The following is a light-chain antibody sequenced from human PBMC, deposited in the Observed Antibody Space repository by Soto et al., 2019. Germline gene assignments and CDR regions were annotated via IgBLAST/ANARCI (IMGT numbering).Light chain of an antibody. Sequence: DIQMTQSPSTLSASVGDRVTITCRASQSISSWLAWYQQKPGKAPKLLIYKASNLESGVPSRFSGSGSGTEFTLTISSLQTDDFATYYCQQYRSYSWTFGQGTKVEI. CDR1: QSISSW. CDR2: KAS. V-gene: IGKV1-5*03. CDR3: QQYRSYSWT. J-gene: IGKJ1*01.